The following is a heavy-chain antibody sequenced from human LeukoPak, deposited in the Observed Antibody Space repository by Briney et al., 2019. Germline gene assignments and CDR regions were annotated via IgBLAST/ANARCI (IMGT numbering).Heavy chain of an antibody. CDR3: ARDRPGGLRYFDWLSY. J-gene: IGHJ4*02. D-gene: IGHD3-9*01. V-gene: IGHV1-18*01. CDR1: GYTFTSYG. CDR2: ISAYNGNT. Sequence: ASVKVSCKASGYTFTSYGISWVRQAPGQGLEWMGWISAYNGNTNYAQKLQGRVTMTTDTSTSTAYMELRSLRSDDTAVYYCARDRPGGLRYFDWLSYWGQGTLVTVSP.